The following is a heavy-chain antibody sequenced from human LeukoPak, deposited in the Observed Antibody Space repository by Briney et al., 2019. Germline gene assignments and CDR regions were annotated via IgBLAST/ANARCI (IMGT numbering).Heavy chain of an antibody. D-gene: IGHD5-18*01. Sequence: PGGSLRLSCAASGFTFSSHAMSWVRQAPGKGLEWVSGITGNGATTYYADSVKGRFTISRDNSRNTVYLQMNGLRAEDTAVYYCANDLGWIQLNLGRGQGTLVTVSS. CDR3: ANDLGWIQLNLG. V-gene: IGHV3-23*01. J-gene: IGHJ4*02. CDR1: GFTFSSHA. CDR2: ITGNGATT.